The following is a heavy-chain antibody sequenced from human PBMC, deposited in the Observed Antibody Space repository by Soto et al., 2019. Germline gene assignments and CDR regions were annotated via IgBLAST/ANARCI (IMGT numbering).Heavy chain of an antibody. CDR3: ARGDREDIAVVIGVRPGEYGVDV. CDR2: ISYDGGNK. V-gene: IGHV3-30-3*01. D-gene: IGHD2-15*01. CDR1: GFTFRNYA. Sequence: QVQLVESGGGVVQPGRSLRLSCAASGFTFRNYAMHWVRQAPGKGLECVAVISYDGGNKFYRDYVKGRFTISRDNSKNTLYLQINSLRYEDTAAYYCARGDREDIAVVIGVRPGEYGVDVWGQGTTVTVSS. J-gene: IGHJ6*02.